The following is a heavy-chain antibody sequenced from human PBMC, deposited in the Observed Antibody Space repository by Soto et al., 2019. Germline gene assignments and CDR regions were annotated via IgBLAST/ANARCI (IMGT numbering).Heavy chain of an antibody. Sequence: QVQLQESGPGLVKPSETLSLTCTVSGGSISGYYWSWIRQPPGKGLEWIGYMYNTGSTVYNPSFKCRVTISVDTSKNQFSLKLNSVTAADTAVYYCARDLWGYCGTDCYPLDVWGQGTTVTVSS. D-gene: IGHD2-21*02. CDR2: MYNTGST. V-gene: IGHV4-59*01. CDR1: GGSISGYY. J-gene: IGHJ6*02. CDR3: ARDLWGYCGTDCYPLDV.